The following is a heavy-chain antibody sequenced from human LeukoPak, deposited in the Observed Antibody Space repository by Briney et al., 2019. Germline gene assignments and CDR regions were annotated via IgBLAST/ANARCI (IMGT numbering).Heavy chain of an antibody. D-gene: IGHD2-15*01. CDR1: GGSFSGYY. Sequence: PSETLSLTCAVYGGSFSGYYWSWIRQPPGKGLEWIGYIYYSGSTNYNPSLKSRVTISVDTSKNQFSLKLSSVTAADTAVYYCARHQVAAARYYFDYWGQGTLVTVSS. CDR3: ARHQVAAARYYFDY. V-gene: IGHV4-59*08. CDR2: IYYSGST. J-gene: IGHJ4*02.